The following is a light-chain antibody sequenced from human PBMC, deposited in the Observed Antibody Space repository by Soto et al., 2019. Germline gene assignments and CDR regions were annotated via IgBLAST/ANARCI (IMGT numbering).Light chain of an antibody. CDR3: QHYNNWPPWT. CDR1: QSVGTN. V-gene: IGKV3-15*01. Sequence: IVMTQSPATLSVSPGEGATLSCTASQSVGTNLAWYQQEPGQAPRLLIYGASTRATGIPARFSGSGSGTEFTLSINSLQSEDFAVYYCQHYNNWPPWTFGQGTKVEIK. CDR2: GAS. J-gene: IGKJ1*01.